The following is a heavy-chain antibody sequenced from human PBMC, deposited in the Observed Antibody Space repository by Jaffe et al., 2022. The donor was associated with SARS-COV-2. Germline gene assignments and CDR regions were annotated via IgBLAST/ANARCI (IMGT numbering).Heavy chain of an antibody. CDR2: VNPSGGST. Sequence: QVQLVQSGAEVKKPGDSVKVSCKTSGYTFTRYYIHWVRQAPGQGLEWVGIVNPSGGSTSYAQKLQGRVTMTRDTSTSTVYMEVSSLRSEDTAVYYCTRDLGGSYNDYWGQGTLVTVSS. J-gene: IGHJ4*02. CDR3: TRDLGGSYNDY. D-gene: IGHD1-26*01. CDR1: GYTFTRYY. V-gene: IGHV1-46*04.